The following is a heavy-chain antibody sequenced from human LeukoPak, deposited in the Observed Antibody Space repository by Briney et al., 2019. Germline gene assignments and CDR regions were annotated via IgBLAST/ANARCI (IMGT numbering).Heavy chain of an antibody. J-gene: IGHJ4*02. CDR1: GFTFSDSG. D-gene: IGHD2-8*01. CDR2: IKEDGSEK. V-gene: IGHV3-7*01. CDR3: ARWGVYPYSFDY. Sequence: GGSLRLSCAASGFTFSDSGFTFRDYYMGYLRQAPGKGLEWVANIKEDGSEKYYVDSVKGRFTISRDNAKHSLYLQMNSLRAEDTVVYYCARWGVYPYSFDYWGQGTLVTVSS.